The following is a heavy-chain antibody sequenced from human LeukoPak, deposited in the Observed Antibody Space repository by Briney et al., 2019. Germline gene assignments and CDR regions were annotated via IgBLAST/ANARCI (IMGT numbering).Heavy chain of an antibody. J-gene: IGHJ4*02. V-gene: IGHV1-69*13. CDR1: GGTFSSYA. CDR3: ARVQDDPPDY. Sequence: ASVKVSCKASGGTFSSYAISWVRQAPGQGLEWMGGIIPIFGTANYAQKFQGRVTITADESTSTAYMELSSLRSKDTAVYYCARVQDDPPDYWGQGTLVTVSS. CDR2: IIPIFGTA. D-gene: IGHD3-3*01.